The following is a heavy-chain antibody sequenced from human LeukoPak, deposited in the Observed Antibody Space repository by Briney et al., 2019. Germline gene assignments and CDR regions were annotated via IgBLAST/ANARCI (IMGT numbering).Heavy chain of an antibody. CDR2: ISGSGGST. CDR1: GFTFSSYA. D-gene: IGHD6-19*01. V-gene: IGHV3-23*01. J-gene: IGHJ4*02. Sequence: GGSLRLSCAASGFTFSSYAMSWVRQVPGKGLEWVSAISGSGGSTYYADSVKGRFTISRDNSKNTLYLQMNSLRAEDTAVYYCAKAPYSSGWYDYFDYWGQGTLVTVSS. CDR3: AKAPYSSGWYDYFDY.